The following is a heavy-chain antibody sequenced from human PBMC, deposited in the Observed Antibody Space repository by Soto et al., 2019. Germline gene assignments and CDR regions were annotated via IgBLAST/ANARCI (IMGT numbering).Heavy chain of an antibody. CDR1: GYTFSNFG. CDR2: ISAYNGNT. D-gene: IGHD3-10*01. V-gene: IGHV1-18*01. CDR3: ARAGTPIDY. J-gene: IGHJ4*02. Sequence: QVQLVQSGAEVKKPGASVKVSCKASGYTFSNFGISWVRQAPGQGLEWMGWISAYNGNTNYAQNFQGRVTMTTDTSTSTAHMELRSLRSDDTAVYYCARAGTPIDYWGQGTLFTVSS.